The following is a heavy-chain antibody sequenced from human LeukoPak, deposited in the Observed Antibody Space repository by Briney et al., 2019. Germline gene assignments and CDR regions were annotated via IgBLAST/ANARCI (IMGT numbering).Heavy chain of an antibody. CDR1: GGSISRSNYY. J-gene: IGHJ4*02. D-gene: IGHD6-13*01. V-gene: IGHV4-39*01. Sequence: SETLSLTCTVSGGSISRSNYYWAWIRQPQGKGLEWIGSIYYSGSTYYNPSLKSRVTISIDTFKNQFSLKLSSVTAADTAVYFCARQPSTSWYYFDYWGQGTLVTVSS. CDR2: IYYSGST. CDR3: ARQPSTSWYYFDY.